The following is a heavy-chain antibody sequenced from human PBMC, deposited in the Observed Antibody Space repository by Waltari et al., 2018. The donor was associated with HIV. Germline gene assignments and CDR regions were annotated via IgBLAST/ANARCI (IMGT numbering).Heavy chain of an antibody. D-gene: IGHD6-19*01. Sequence: VQVAESGGGVVQPGKSVRLSCAPSGFNFRDLVIHWVRQAPEKGLEWVAVIWSDGKTRFYEDSIKGRFSISRDNSNYSSSLQINRVTLADTAVYYCTTGRSSVVAAPPVQWGQGT. CDR2: IWSDGKTR. V-gene: IGHV3-33*03. J-gene: IGHJ4*01. CDR1: GFNFRDLV. CDR3: TTGRSSVVAAPPVQ.